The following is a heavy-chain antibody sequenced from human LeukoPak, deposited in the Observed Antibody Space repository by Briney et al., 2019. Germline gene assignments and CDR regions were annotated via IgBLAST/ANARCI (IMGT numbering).Heavy chain of an antibody. D-gene: IGHD3-3*01. Sequence: SQTLSLTCTVSGGSISSGGYYWSWIRQPPGKGLEWIGYIYHSGSTYYNPSLKSRVTISVDRSKNQFSLKLSSVTAADTAVYYCARGAYYDFHMDVWGKGTTVTVSS. J-gene: IGHJ6*03. V-gene: IGHV4-30-2*01. CDR3: ARGAYYDFHMDV. CDR1: GGSISSGGYY. CDR2: IYHSGST.